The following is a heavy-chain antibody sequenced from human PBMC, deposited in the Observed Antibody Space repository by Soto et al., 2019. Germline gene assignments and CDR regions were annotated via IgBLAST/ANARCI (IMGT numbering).Heavy chain of an antibody. CDR3: ARPVGYCSGGSCPMMDY. CDR1: GYSFTSYW. J-gene: IGHJ4*02. Sequence: PGESLKISCKGSGYSFTSYWIGWVRQMPGKGLEWMGIIYPGDSDTRYSPSFQGQVTISADKSISTAYLQWSSLKASDTAMYYCARPVGYCSGGSCPMMDYWGQGTLVTVSS. CDR2: IYPGDSDT. D-gene: IGHD2-15*01. V-gene: IGHV5-51*01.